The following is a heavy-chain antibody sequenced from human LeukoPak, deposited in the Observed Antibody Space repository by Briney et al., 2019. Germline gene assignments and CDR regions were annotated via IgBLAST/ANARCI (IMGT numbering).Heavy chain of an antibody. J-gene: IGHJ6*03. Sequence: SETLSLTCAVYGGSFSGYYWSWIRQPPRKGLEWIGEINHSGSTNYNPSLKSRVTISVDTSKNQFSLKLSSVTAADTAVYYCARALVATIVAPYYYYMDVWGKGTTVTVSS. V-gene: IGHV4-34*01. CDR1: GGSFSGYY. D-gene: IGHD5-12*01. CDR3: ARALVATIVAPYYYYMDV. CDR2: INHSGST.